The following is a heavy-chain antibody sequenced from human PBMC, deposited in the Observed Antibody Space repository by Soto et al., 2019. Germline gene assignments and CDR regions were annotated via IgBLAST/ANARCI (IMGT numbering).Heavy chain of an antibody. Sequence: SETLSLTCAVSGGSISSGGYSWSWIRQPPGKGLERIGYIYHSGSTYYNPSLKSRVTISVDRSKNQFSLKLSSVTAADTAVYYCASFYYDSSGYYADYWGQGTLVTVSS. D-gene: IGHD3-22*01. CDR3: ASFYYDSSGYYADY. CDR2: IYHSGST. V-gene: IGHV4-30-2*01. CDR1: GGSISSGGYS. J-gene: IGHJ4*02.